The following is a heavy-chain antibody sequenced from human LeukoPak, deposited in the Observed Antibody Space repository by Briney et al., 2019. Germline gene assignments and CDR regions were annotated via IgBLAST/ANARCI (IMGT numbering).Heavy chain of an antibody. CDR1: GFTFSSYA. Sequence: GGSLRLSWAASGFTFSSYAMSWVRQAPGKGLEWVSAISGSGGSTYYADSVKGRFTISRDNSRNTLYLQMNSLRAEYTAVYYCAKGISSTSCFDYWGQGTLVTVSS. J-gene: IGHJ4*02. D-gene: IGHD2-2*01. CDR2: ISGSGGST. CDR3: AKGISSTSCFDY. V-gene: IGHV3-23*01.